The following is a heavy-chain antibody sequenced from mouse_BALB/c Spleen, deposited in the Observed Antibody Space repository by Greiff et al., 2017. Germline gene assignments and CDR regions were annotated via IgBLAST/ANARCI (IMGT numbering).Heavy chain of an antibody. Sequence: EVKVVESGGGLVKPGGSLKLSCAASGFTFSSYAMSWVRQSPEKRLEWVAEISSGGSYTYYPDTVTGRFTISRDNAKNTLYLEMSSLRSEDTAMYYCARGDYYGRVGYAMDYWGQGTSVTVSS. V-gene: IGHV5-9-4*01. CDR1: GFTFSSYA. D-gene: IGHD1-1*01. J-gene: IGHJ4*01. CDR2: ISSGGSYT. CDR3: ARGDYYGRVGYAMDY.